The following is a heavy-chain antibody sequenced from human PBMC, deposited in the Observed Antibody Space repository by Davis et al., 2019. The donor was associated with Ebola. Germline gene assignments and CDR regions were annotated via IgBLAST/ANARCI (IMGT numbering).Heavy chain of an antibody. CDR2: INPKSGGT. V-gene: IGHV1-2*04. J-gene: IGHJ6*03. D-gene: IGHD5/OR15-5a*01. CDR3: ARAVSPTSDYYMDV. Sequence: AALVKVSCKASGYTFIDYYIHWVRQAPGQGLEWMGWINPKSGGTKYAQKFQDWVTMTRDTSISTAYVELSGLTSDDTALYSCARAVSPTSDYYMDVWGKGTAVTVSS. CDR1: GYTFIDYY.